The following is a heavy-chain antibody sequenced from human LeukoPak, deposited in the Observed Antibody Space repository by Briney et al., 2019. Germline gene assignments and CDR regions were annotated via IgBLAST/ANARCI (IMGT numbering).Heavy chain of an antibody. CDR2: IYYSGST. CDR3: ARRGSGATIAAFDI. Sequence: SETLSLTCTVSGGSISNGSYYWGWIRQPPGKGLEWIGSIYYSGSTYYNPSLKSRVTISVDTSKNQFSLKLSSVTAADTAVYYCARRGSGATIAAFDIWGQGTMVTVSS. CDR1: GGSISNGSYY. V-gene: IGHV4-39*01. D-gene: IGHD1-26*01. J-gene: IGHJ3*02.